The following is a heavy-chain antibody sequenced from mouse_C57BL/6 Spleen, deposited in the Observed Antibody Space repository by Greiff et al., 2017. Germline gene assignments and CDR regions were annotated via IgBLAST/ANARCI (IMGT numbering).Heavy chain of an antibody. CDR1: GYTFTDYY. CDR3: AKDDYGSGFAY. J-gene: IGHJ3*01. Sequence: EVKLQQSGPELVKPGASVKISCKASGYTFTDYYMNWVKQSHGKSLEWIGDINPNNGGTSYNQKFKGKATLTVDKSSSTAYMELRSLTSEDSAVYYCAKDDYGSGFAYWGQGTLVTVSA. CDR2: INPNNGGT. V-gene: IGHV1-26*01. D-gene: IGHD1-1*01.